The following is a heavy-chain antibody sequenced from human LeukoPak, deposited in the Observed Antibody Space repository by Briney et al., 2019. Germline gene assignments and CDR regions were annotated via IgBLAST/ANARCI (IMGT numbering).Heavy chain of an antibody. CDR1: GGSISGYY. J-gene: IGHJ4*02. Sequence: PSETLSLTCDVSGGSISGYYWNWIRQSAGKGLEWIGRIYSSGNTTYNPSLESRVSMSVETSKKQLSLRLSSVTAADTAVYYCARGKYDTSGYYQQFDFWGQGTLVTVSS. V-gene: IGHV4-4*07. CDR2: IYSSGNT. D-gene: IGHD3-22*01. CDR3: ARGKYDTSGYYQQFDF.